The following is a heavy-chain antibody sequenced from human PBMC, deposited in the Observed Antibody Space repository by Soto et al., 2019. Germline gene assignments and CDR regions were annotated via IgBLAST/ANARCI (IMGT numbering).Heavy chain of an antibody. V-gene: IGHV4-34*01. J-gene: IGHJ6*03. CDR2: INHSGST. D-gene: IGHD2-2*01. CDR3: ARGRGYCSSTSCRKNYYYYYMDV. CDR1: GGSFSGYY. Sequence: PSETLSLTCAVYGGSFSGYYWSWIRQPPGKGPEWIGEINHSGSTNYDPSLKSRVTISVDTSKNQFSLKLSSVTAADTAVYYCARGRGYCSSTSCRKNYYYYYMDVWGKGTTVTVSS.